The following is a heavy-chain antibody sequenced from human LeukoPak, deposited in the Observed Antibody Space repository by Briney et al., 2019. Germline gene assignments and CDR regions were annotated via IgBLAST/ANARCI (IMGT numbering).Heavy chain of an antibody. J-gene: IGHJ6*02. D-gene: IGHD3-10*01. CDR3: ARDLYYYGSGSYSHYYGMDV. Sequence: ASVKVSCKASGYTFTSYGISWVRQAPGQGLEWMGWISVYNGNTNYAQKLQGRVTMTTDTSTSTAYMELRSLRSDDTAVYYCARDLYYYGSGSYSHYYGMDVWGQGTTVTVSS. CDR2: ISVYNGNT. V-gene: IGHV1-18*01. CDR1: GYTFTSYG.